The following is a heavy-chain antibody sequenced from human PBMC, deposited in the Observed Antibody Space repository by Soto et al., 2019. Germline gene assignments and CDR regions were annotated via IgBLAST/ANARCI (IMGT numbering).Heavy chain of an antibody. CDR3: ARQVAAAGSTGFDP. Sequence: SETLSLTCTVSGGSISSSSYYWGWIRQPPGKGLEWIGSIYFSGSTYYNPSLKSRVTISVDTSKNQFSLNLSSVTAADTAVYYCARQVAAAGSTGFDPWGQGTLVTVSS. CDR1: GGSISSSSYY. V-gene: IGHV4-39*01. D-gene: IGHD6-13*01. J-gene: IGHJ5*02. CDR2: IYFSGST.